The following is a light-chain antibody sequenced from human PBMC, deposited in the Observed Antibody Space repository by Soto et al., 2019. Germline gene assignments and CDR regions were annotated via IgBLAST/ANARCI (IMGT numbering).Light chain of an antibody. V-gene: IGKV3-15*01. CDR2: GAS. CDR1: KSVSNK. Sequence: EIVMTQSPATLSVSPGERAILSCRASKSVSNKLAWYQQKPGQAPRLLIYGASTRATGIPARFSGSGSGTEFTLSITSLRSEDIAIYYCQQYNNWPPLTFGGGTKVEIK. CDR3: QQYNNWPPLT. J-gene: IGKJ4*01.